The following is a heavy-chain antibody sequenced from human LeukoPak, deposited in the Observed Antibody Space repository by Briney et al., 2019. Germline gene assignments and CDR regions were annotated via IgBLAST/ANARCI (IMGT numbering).Heavy chain of an antibody. CDR3: AKSDGYNDLDAFDI. V-gene: IGHV3-23*01. Sequence: GESLKISCAASGFTFSSYAMSWVRQAPGKGLEWVSAISASGGSTYYADSVKGRFTISRDNSKNTLYLQMNSLRAEDTAVYYCAKSDGYNDLDAFDIWGQGTMVTVSS. CDR2: ISASGGST. J-gene: IGHJ3*02. D-gene: IGHD5-24*01. CDR1: GFTFSSYA.